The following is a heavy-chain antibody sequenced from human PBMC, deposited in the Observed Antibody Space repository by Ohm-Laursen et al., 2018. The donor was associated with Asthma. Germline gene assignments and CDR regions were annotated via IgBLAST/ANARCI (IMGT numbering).Heavy chain of an antibody. CDR3: ASRGYCSSTSCYADYYYGMDV. CDR2: ISAYNGNT. CDR1: GYTFTNYG. J-gene: IGHJ6*02. Sequence: AASVKVSCKASGYTFTNYGFSWVRQAPGQGLEWMAWISAYNGNTHYAPKFQDRVTMTTDTSTSTAYMELRGLRSEDTAVYYCASRGYCSSTSCYADYYYGMDVWGQGTTVTISS. D-gene: IGHD2-2*03. V-gene: IGHV1-18*04.